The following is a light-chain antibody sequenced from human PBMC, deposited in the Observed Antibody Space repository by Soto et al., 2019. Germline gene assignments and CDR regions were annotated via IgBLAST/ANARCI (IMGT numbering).Light chain of an antibody. V-gene: IGKV1-33*01. CDR1: QNITNY. CDR2: DGS. J-gene: IGKJ4*01. Sequence: DIQMTQSPPSLSASVGDSVTITCQATQNITNYLNWYQHKAGRAPKLLIYDGSSLQTGVPSRFSGNGSGTDFTLIITDLQSEDAATYYRQQYDYVPLTFGGGTKVEI. CDR3: QQYDYVPLT.